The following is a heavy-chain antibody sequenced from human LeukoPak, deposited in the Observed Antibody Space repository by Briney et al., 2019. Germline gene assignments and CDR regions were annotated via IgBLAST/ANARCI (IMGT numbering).Heavy chain of an antibody. CDR2: IYSSGDT. CDR3: ARVLGPAGGFLDS. J-gene: IGHJ1*01. D-gene: IGHD3-16*01. V-gene: IGHV3-53*04. CDR1: GFTVNSNY. Sequence: GGSLRLSCAVSGFTVNSNYMGWVRQAPGKGLEWVSVIYSSGDTNYADAVKGRFTISRHNSKNTLYLQMSGLRPDDTAVYYCARVLGPAGGFLDSWGQGTLVAVSS.